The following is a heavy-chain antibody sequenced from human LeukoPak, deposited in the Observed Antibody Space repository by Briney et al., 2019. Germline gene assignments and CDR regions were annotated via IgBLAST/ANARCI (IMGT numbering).Heavy chain of an antibody. V-gene: IGHV3-49*04. CDR3: TRVKLLWFGESNYYYYGMDV. CDR2: IRSKAYGGTT. CDR1: GFTFCDYP. J-gene: IGHJ6*04. Sequence: GESLRLSFTASGFTFCDYPMSWVRQAPGKGLEWVGFIRSKAYGGTTESAASLKGRFTISRDDSKSIAYLQMNSLKTEDTAVYYCTRVKLLWFGESNYYYYGMDVWGKGTTVTVSS. D-gene: IGHD3-10*01.